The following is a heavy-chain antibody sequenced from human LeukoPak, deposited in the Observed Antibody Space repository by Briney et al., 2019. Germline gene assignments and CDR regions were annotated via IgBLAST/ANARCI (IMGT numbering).Heavy chain of an antibody. V-gene: IGHV3-30*04. Sequence: GGSLRLSCAASGFTFSSYAMHWVRQAPGKGLEWVAVISYDGSNKYYADSVKGRFTISSDNSKNTLYLQMNSLRAEDTAVYYCARDSMSNFDYWGQGTLVTVSS. CDR3: ARDSMSNFDY. J-gene: IGHJ4*02. CDR2: ISYDGSNK. CDR1: GFTFSSYA. D-gene: IGHD2/OR15-2a*01.